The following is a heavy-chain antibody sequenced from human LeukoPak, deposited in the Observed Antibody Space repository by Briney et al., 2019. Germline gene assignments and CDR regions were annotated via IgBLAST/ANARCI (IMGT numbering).Heavy chain of an antibody. D-gene: IGHD2-15*01. CDR2: IRDDGSNT. V-gene: IGHV3-30*02. CDR3: AKAPPPYCSGGSCFDAFDI. J-gene: IGHJ3*02. Sequence: GGSLRLSCAASGFTFSSYGMHWVRQAPGKGLEWVAYIRDDGSNTYYADSVKGRFTISRDNSKHTLYLQMNSLRAEDTAVYYSAKAPPPYCSGGSCFDAFDIWGQGTMVTVSS. CDR1: GFTFSSYG.